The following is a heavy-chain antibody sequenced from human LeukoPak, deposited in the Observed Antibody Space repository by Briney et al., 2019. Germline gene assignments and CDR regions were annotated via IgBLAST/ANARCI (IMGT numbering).Heavy chain of an antibody. CDR2: ISSTSIYK. V-gene: IGHV3-21*01. CDR1: GFTFSSYS. CDR3: ASILRSSSGYYFDY. J-gene: IGHJ4*02. D-gene: IGHD3-10*01. Sequence: GGSLRLSCAASGFTFSSYSMNWVRQAPGRGLEWVSSISSTSIYKYYADSVKGRFTISRDNAKDSLFLQMNSLRAEDTAVYYCASILRSSSGYYFDYWGQGTLVTVSS.